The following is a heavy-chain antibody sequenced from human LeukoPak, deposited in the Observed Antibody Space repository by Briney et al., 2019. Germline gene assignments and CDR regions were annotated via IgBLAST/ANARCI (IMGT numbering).Heavy chain of an antibody. Sequence: GGSLRLSCAASGFXFSDAWMSWVRQAPGKGLEWVGHIKSNTFGGTTDYAAPVKGRFTISRDDSRNTLFLLMDSLKTEDTAVYYCSTEFYGSANFNFWGQGTLVTVSS. CDR3: STEFYGSANFNF. J-gene: IGHJ4*02. D-gene: IGHD3-10*01. CDR2: IKSNTFGGTT. V-gene: IGHV3-15*01. CDR1: GFXFSDAW.